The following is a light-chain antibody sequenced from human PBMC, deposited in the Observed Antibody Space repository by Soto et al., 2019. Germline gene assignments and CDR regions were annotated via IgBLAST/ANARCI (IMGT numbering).Light chain of an antibody. Sequence: EIVMTQSPATMSVSPVSRATLSCRDSQSVSSSYLAWYQQKPGQAPRLLIYGASSRATGIPDRFSGSGSVTDFTLTISRLEPEDFAVYYCQQFGISPWTFGQGTKVDIK. CDR2: GAS. CDR3: QQFGISPWT. CDR1: QSVSSSY. V-gene: IGKV3-20*01. J-gene: IGKJ1*01.